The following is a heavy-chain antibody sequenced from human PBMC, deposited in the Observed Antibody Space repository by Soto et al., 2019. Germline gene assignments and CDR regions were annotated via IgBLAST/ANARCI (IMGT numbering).Heavy chain of an antibody. CDR1: GFTFTSYA. V-gene: IGHV3-23*01. CDR2: ISGSGGST. J-gene: IGHJ5*01. D-gene: IGHD2-2*01. Sequence: GGSLRLSCAASGFTFTSYAMNWVRQAPGKGLEWISAISGSGGSTYYADSVKGRFTISRDNSKNTLYLQLNSLRADDTAVYYWAKEYCSTTSCYQFDPWGQGTVVTVSS. CDR3: AKEYCSTTSCYQFDP.